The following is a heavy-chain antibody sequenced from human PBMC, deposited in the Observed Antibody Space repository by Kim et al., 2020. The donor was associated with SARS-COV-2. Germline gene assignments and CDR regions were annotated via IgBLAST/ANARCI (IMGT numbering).Heavy chain of an antibody. J-gene: IGHJ4*02. D-gene: IGHD3-9*01. CDR1: GGSISSGGYY. Sequence: SETLCLTCTVSGGSISSGGYYWSWIRQHPGKGLEWIGYIYYSGSTYYNPSLKSRVTISVDTSKNQFSLKLSSVTAADTAVYYCARANYDILTGYYIEYWGQGTLVTVSS. V-gene: IGHV4-31*03. CDR3: ARANYDILTGYYIEY. CDR2: IYYSGST.